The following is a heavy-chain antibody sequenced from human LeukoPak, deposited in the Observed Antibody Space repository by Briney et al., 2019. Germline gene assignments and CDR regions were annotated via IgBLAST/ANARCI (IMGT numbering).Heavy chain of an antibody. V-gene: IGHV1-24*01. J-gene: IGHJ4*02. CDR1: GYTLTELS. Sequence: GASVKVSCKVSGYTLTELSMHWVRQAPGKGLEWMGGFDPEDGETIYAQKFQGRVTMTEDTSTDTAYMELSSLRSEDTAVYYCATVTESVVPAAFDYWGQGTLATVSS. CDR3: ATVTESVVPAAFDY. D-gene: IGHD2-2*01. CDR2: FDPEDGET.